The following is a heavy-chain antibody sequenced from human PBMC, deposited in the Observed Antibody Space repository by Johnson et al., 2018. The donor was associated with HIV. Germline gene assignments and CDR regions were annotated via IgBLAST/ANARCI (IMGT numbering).Heavy chain of an antibody. V-gene: IGHV3-13*01. CDR3: ARANDLSAFDI. Sequence: VQLVESGGGVVRPGGSLRLSCAASGFTFDDYGMSWVRQAPGKGLEWVSGIGTAGDTYYPGSVKGRFTISRENAKNSLYLQMNSLRAGDTAVYYCARANDLSAFDIWGQGTLVTVSS. CDR2: IGTAGDT. J-gene: IGHJ3*02. D-gene: IGHD1-1*01. CDR1: GFTFDDYG.